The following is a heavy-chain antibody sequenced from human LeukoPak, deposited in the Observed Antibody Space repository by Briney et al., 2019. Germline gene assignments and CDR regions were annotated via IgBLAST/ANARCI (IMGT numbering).Heavy chain of an antibody. V-gene: IGHV4-39*07. CDR3: ASLEYSSSWYPSNWFDP. CDR1: GGSISSSSYY. Sequence: PSETLSLTCTVSGGSISSSSYYWGWIRQPPGKGLEWIGSIYYSGSTYYNPSLKSRVTISADTSKNQFSLKLSSATAADTAVYYCASLEYSSSWYPSNWFDPWGQGTLVTVSS. J-gene: IGHJ5*02. CDR2: IYYSGST. D-gene: IGHD6-13*01.